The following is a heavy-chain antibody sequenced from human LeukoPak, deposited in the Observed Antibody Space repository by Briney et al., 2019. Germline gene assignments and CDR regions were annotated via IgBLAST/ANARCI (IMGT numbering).Heavy chain of an antibody. J-gene: IGHJ6*03. V-gene: IGHV3-7*01. D-gene: IGHD2/OR15-2a*01. CDR3: AREGSPLTWYMDV. Sequence: PGGSLRLSCAASGFTFSSYGMHWVRQAPGKGLEWVANIKQDGSEKYYVDSVKGRFTISRDNAKNSLYLQMNSLRAEDTAVYYCAREGSPLTWYMDVWGKGTTVTVSS. CDR2: IKQDGSEK. CDR1: GFTFSSYG.